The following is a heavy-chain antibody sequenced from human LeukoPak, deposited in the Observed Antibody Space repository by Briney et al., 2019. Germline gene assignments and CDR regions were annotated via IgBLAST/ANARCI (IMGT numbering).Heavy chain of an antibody. V-gene: IGHV3-7*01. Sequence: GGSLRLSCAASGFTFSSYWMSWVRQAPGKGLEWVANIKQDGSEKYYVDSVKGRFTISRDNAKNSLYLQMNSLRAEDTAVYYCATRNNGYSSGWYEGTDAFDIWGQGTMVTVSS. D-gene: IGHD6-19*01. CDR2: IKQDGSEK. CDR3: ATRNNGYSSGWYEGTDAFDI. CDR1: GFTFSSYW. J-gene: IGHJ3*02.